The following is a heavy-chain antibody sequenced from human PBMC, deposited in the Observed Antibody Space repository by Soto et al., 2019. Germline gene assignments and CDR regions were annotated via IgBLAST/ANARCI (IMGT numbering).Heavy chain of an antibody. J-gene: IGHJ4*02. CDR2: IYYSGST. Sequence: PSETLSLTCTVSGGSISSGDYYWSWIRQPPGKGLEWIGYIYYSGSTYYNPSLKSRVTISVDTSKNQLSLKLSSVTAADTAVYYCARVSDNYYDSSGYRSKFDYWGQGTLVTVSS. CDR3: ARVSDNYYDSSGYRSKFDY. V-gene: IGHV4-30-4*01. CDR1: GGSISSGDYY. D-gene: IGHD3-22*01.